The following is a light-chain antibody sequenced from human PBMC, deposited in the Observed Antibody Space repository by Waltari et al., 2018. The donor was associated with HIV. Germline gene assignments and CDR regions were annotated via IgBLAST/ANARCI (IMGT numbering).Light chain of an antibody. CDR2: KAS. V-gene: IGKV1-5*03. J-gene: IGKJ1*01. CDR3: QHYQTYPWT. CDR1: QNINSW. Sequence: DIQMTQSPFTLSASVGDRVTITCRASQNINSWLAWYQQKPGKAPNLLIYKASILESGVPSRFSGYKSGTEFTLTISSLHPDDFATYYCQHYQTYPWTFGQGTKVEIK.